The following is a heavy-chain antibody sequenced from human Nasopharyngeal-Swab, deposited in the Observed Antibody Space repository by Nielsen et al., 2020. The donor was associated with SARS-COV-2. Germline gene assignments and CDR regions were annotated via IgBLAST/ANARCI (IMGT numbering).Heavy chain of an antibody. CDR1: GDTFTLYD. Sequence: ASVKVSCKASGDTFTLYDVIWVRQATGQGLEWMGRMNRKTGNTGYAQKFQGRVTMTRNTSISTAYMELSSLTSEDTAVYYCARDYSSSSSAFDVWGQGTMVTVSS. CDR3: ARDYSSSSSAFDV. J-gene: IGHJ3*01. CDR2: MNRKTGNT. D-gene: IGHD6-6*01. V-gene: IGHV1-8*01.